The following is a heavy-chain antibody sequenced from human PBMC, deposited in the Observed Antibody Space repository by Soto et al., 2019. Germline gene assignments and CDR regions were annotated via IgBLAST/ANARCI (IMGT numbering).Heavy chain of an antibody. CDR1: GLTFNTCA. J-gene: IGHJ4*02. V-gene: IGHV3-23*01. D-gene: IGHD6-13*01. CDR2: ISGTGGST. Sequence: GGSLRLSCAASGLTFNTCAISWVRQAPGKGLEWVAVISGTGGSTFYADTVKGRFTISRDNSKNMLYLQINRPTADDTDVKYCSKDPEAAGTAAYFAHRGQGALDTVFS. CDR3: SKDPEAAGTAAYFAH.